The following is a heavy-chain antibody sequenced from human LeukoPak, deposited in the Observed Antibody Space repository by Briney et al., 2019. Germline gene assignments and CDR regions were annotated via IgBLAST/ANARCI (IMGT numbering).Heavy chain of an antibody. V-gene: IGHV3-53*01. Sequence: GGSLRLSCAASGFTVSSNYMSWVRQAPGKGLEWVSVIYTGGSTHYADSVKGRFTISRDNSKNTLYLQMNSLRAEDTAVYYCARDLDQDSSGATFDYWGQGTLVTVSS. D-gene: IGHD3-22*01. CDR2: IYTGGST. J-gene: IGHJ4*02. CDR3: ARDLDQDSSGATFDY. CDR1: GFTVSSNY.